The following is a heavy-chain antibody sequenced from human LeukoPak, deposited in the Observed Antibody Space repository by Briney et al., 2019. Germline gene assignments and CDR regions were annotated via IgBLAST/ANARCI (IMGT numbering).Heavy chain of an antibody. V-gene: IGHV3-23*01. J-gene: IGHJ5*02. CDR3: AQGYSSGWYPS. Sequence: GGSLRLSCAVSGFIVSSFGMSWVRQAPGKGLELISAISVDGETTWYADSVKGRFIISRDSSKNTLYLRLSSLRAEDTAIYYCAQGYSSGWYPSWGQGSLVSVSS. CDR2: ISVDGETT. CDR1: GFIVSSFG. D-gene: IGHD6-19*01.